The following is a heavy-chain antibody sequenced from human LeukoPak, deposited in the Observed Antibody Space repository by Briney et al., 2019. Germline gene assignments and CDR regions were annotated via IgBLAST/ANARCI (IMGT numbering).Heavy chain of an antibody. CDR1: GYSLTGYH. CDR2: MNPNSGDT. J-gene: IGHJ6*02. D-gene: IGHD3-3*01. V-gene: IGHV1-8*02. CDR3: AREGVTIQYYYYGMDV. Sequence: VASVNVSCKASGYSLTGYHMHWVRQATGQGLEWMGWMNPNSGDTGYAQKFQGRVTMTRNTSISTAYMELSSLRSEDTAVYYCAREGVTIQYYYYGMDVWGQGTTVTVSS.